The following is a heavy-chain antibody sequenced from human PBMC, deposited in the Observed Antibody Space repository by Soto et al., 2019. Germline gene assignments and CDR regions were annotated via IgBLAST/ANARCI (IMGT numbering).Heavy chain of an antibody. CDR1: GFTFSSYG. D-gene: IGHD6-13*01. V-gene: IGHV3-33*01. Sequence: QVQLVESGGGVVQPGRSLRLSCAASGFTFSSYGMHWVRQAPGKGLEWVAVIWYDGSNKYYADSVKGRFTISRDNSKNTLYLQLNSLRAEDTAVYYCARDESLSSSWSTFSIAQGFDYWGQGTLVTVSS. CDR3: ARDESLSSSWSTFSIAQGFDY. CDR2: IWYDGSNK. J-gene: IGHJ4*02.